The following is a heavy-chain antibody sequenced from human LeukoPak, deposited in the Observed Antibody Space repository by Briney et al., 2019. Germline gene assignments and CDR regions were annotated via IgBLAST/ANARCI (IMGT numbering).Heavy chain of an antibody. CDR3: ARDGYSYGFFDY. D-gene: IGHD5-18*01. CDR1: GFTFSTYS. Sequence: GGSLRLSCVASGFTFSTYSMNWVRQAPGKGLEWVSSITTSSTYTHYADSVKGRFTISRDNAKNSLYLQMNSLRAEDTAVYYCARDGYSYGFFDYWGQGSLVTVSS. CDR2: ITTSSTYT. V-gene: IGHV3-21*01. J-gene: IGHJ4*02.